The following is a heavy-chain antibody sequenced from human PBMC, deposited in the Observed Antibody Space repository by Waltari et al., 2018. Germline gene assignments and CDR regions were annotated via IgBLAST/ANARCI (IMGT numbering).Heavy chain of an antibody. CDR1: GGTFRNSA. CDR2: IIPIFGTP. J-gene: IGHJ4*02. Sequence: QVQLVQSGAEVKKPGSSVKVSCKASGGTFRNSALNWVREAPGQGLEWMGGIIPIFGTPKYAQKCQGRVTISADESTSTAYMEMSSLRSEDTAVYYCATDRLGKRWFDYWGQGTLVTVSS. CDR3: ATDRLGKRWFDY. D-gene: IGHD7-27*01. V-gene: IGHV1-69*01.